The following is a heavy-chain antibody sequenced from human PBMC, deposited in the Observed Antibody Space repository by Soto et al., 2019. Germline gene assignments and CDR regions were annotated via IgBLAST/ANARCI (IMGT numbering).Heavy chain of an antibody. CDR3: AREPNWNEGGLPIDY. J-gene: IGHJ4*02. CDR1: GFTFSTYT. D-gene: IGHD1-20*01. CDR2: ISSSSNYI. V-gene: IGHV3-21*01. Sequence: EVQLVESGGGLVKPGGSLRLSCAASGFTFSTYTMTWVRQAPGKGLEWVSSISSSSNYIYYADSVKGRFTISRDNAKNSLYLQMNSLRAEDTAVYYCAREPNWNEGGLPIDYWGQGTLVTVSS.